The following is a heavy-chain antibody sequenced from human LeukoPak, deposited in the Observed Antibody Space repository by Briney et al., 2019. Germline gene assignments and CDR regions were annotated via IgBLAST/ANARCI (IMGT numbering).Heavy chain of an antibody. V-gene: IGHV4-31*03. CDR1: GASISNGGYY. CDR3: AGYCSGGSCYSGAFDI. D-gene: IGHD2-15*01. J-gene: IGHJ3*02. CDR2: IYYTGST. Sequence: PSETLSLTCIVSGASISNGGYYWSWVRQHPGKGLEWIGYIYYTGSTYYNPSLKSRVTISVDTSKNQFSLKLSSVTAADTAVYYCAGYCSGGSCYSGAFDIWGQGTMVTVSS.